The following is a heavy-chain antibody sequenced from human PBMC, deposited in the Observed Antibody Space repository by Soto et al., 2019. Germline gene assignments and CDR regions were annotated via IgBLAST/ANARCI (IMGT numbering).Heavy chain of an antibody. Sequence: GGSLRLSCAASGFTFSSYSMNWVRQAPGKGLEWVSYISSSSSTIYYADSVKGRFTISRDNAKNSLYLQMNSLRAKDTAVYYCARADSPAYCYFDLWGRGTLVTVS. CDR1: GFTFSSYS. CDR3: ARADSPAYCYFDL. J-gene: IGHJ2*01. CDR2: ISSSSSTI. V-gene: IGHV3-48*01.